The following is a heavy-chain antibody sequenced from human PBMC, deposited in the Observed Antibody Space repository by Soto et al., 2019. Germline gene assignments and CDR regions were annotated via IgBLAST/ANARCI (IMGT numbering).Heavy chain of an antibody. J-gene: IGHJ6*02. CDR2: ISYDGSNK. V-gene: IGHV3-30*18. Sequence: GGSLRLSCAAAGFPFSGYCMHWVRQAPGKGLEWVAVISYDGSNKYYADSVKGRFTISRDNSKNTLYLQMNSLRAEDTAVYYCAKEKRDSPFYYYYGMDVWGQGTTVTVSS. D-gene: IGHD2-21*01. CDR3: AKEKRDSPFYYYYGMDV. CDR1: GFPFSGYC.